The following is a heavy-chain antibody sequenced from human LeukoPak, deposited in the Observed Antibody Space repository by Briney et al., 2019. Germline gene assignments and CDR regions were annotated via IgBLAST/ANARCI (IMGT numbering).Heavy chain of an antibody. CDR3: ARVEEGYGSGRRENYYYYYMDV. CDR1: GGSFSGYY. Sequence: NPSETLSLTCAVYGGSFSGYYWSWIRQPPGKGLEWIGEINHSGSTNYNPSLKSRVTISVDTSKNQFSLKLSSVTAADTTVYYCARVEEGYGSGRRENYYYYYMDVWGKGTTVTISS. V-gene: IGHV4-34*01. J-gene: IGHJ6*03. CDR2: INHSGST. D-gene: IGHD3-10*01.